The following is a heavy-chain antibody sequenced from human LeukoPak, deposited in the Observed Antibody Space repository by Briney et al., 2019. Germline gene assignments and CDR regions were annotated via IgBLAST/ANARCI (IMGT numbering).Heavy chain of an antibody. Sequence: GASVKVSCKASGYTFTGYYMHWVRQAPGQGLEWMGWISAYNGNTNYAQKLQGRVTLTTDTSTSTTYMELRSLRSDDTPVYYCARTIGSTLSYFDYWGQGTLVTVSS. D-gene: IGHD1-1*01. V-gene: IGHV1-18*04. CDR2: ISAYNGNT. J-gene: IGHJ4*02. CDR3: ARTIGSTLSYFDY. CDR1: GYTFTGYY.